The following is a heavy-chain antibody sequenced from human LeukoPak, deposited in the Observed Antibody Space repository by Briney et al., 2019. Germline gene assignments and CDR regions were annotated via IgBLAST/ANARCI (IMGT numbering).Heavy chain of an antibody. Sequence: GGSLRLSCAASGFTFSSYSVNWVRQAPGKGLEWVSSISSSSSYIYYADSVKGRFTISRDNAKNSLYLQMNSLRAEDTAVYYCARDILSSSAEPYYFDYWGQGTLVTVSS. CDR2: ISSSSSYI. J-gene: IGHJ4*02. V-gene: IGHV3-21*01. CDR3: ARDILSSSAEPYYFDY. CDR1: GFTFSSYS. D-gene: IGHD6-6*01.